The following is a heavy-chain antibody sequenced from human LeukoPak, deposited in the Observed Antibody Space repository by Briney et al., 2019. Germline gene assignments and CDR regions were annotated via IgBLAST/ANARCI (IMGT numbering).Heavy chain of an antibody. D-gene: IGHD5-18*01. V-gene: IGHV3-53*01. Sequence: GGSLRLSCIASGLTVNNNYMNWVRQAPGKGLEWVSALYIGGNTYYADSVRGRFTISRDNSKNTLYLQMNSLRAEDTAIYYCMTAAGYNFGQYWGQGTLVTVSS. CDR2: LYIGGNT. CDR1: GLTVNNNY. CDR3: MTAAGYNFGQY. J-gene: IGHJ4*02.